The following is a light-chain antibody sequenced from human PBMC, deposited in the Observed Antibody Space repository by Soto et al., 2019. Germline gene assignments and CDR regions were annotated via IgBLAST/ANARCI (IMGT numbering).Light chain of an antibody. CDR2: DDS. Sequence: SYELTQLPSVSVAPGQTARITCGGTNIGSKSVHWYQQKPGQAPVLVVYDDSDRPSGIPERFSGSNSGNTATLTISRVEAGDEADYYCQVWDSSSDHFVVFGGGTKLTVL. CDR1: NIGSKS. CDR3: QVWDSSSDHFVV. V-gene: IGLV3-21*02. J-gene: IGLJ2*01.